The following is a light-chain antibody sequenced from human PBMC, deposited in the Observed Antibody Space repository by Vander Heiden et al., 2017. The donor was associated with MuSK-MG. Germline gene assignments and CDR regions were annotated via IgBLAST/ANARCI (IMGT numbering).Light chain of an antibody. CDR2: DAS. V-gene: IGKV1-33*01. CDR1: QDISNY. J-gene: IGKJ2*01. CDR3: LQDANLPYT. Sequence: DIQMTQSPSSLSASVGDRVTITCQASQDISNYLNWYQQKPGKAPKLLIYDASNLETGVPSRFSGSGSGTDFTLTISSLQPEDFATYYCLQDANLPYTFGQGTKLEIK.